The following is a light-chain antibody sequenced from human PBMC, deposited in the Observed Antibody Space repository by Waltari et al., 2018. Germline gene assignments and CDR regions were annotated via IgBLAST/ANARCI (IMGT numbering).Light chain of an antibody. J-gene: IGLJ3*02. Sequence: QSALTQPPSASGSPGQSVTISCTGTIDDVGGYNYVSWYQQHPGNAPKLMIYDVTKRPSGVPDRFSGSKSGNTASLTVSGLQAEDEADYYCSSYAGSNTWVFGGGTKLTVL. CDR1: IDDVGGYNY. CDR2: DVT. CDR3: SSYAGSNTWV. V-gene: IGLV2-8*01.